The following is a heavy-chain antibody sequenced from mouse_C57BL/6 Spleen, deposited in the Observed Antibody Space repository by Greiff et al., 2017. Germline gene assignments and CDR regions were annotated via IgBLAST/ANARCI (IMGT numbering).Heavy chain of an antibody. CDR1: GFTFSSYG. V-gene: IGHV5-6*01. J-gene: IGHJ2*01. D-gene: IGHD1-1*01. CDR2: ISSGGSYT. CDR3: ARLYGSSYGNYFDY. Sequence: EVQLVESGGDLVKPGGSLKLSCAASGFTFSSYGMSWVRQTPDKRLEWVATISSGGSYTYYPDSVKGRFTISRDNAKNTLYLQMSSLKSEDTAMYYCARLYGSSYGNYFDYWGQGTTLTVSS.